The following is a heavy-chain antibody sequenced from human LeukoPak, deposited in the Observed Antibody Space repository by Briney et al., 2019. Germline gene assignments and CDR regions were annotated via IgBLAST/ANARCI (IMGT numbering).Heavy chain of an antibody. CDR2: IDWDDDK. V-gene: IGHV2-70*01. Sequence: RESGPTLVKPTQTLTLTCTFSGFSLSTTGMCVSWIRQPPGKALECLVLIDWDDDKYSTTSLKTTLPISKDTSKNQVVLTMTNMDPVDTATYYCARIRTGTYFDYWGQGTLVTVSS. D-gene: IGHD7-27*01. J-gene: IGHJ4*02. CDR3: ARIRTGTYFDY. CDR1: GFSLSTTGMC.